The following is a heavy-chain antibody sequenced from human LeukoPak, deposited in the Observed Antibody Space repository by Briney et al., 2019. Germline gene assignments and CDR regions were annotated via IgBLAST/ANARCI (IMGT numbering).Heavy chain of an antibody. CDR1: GYTFTGYY. J-gene: IGHJ3*02. Sequence: ASVKVSCKASGYTFTGYYMHWVRQAPGQGLEWMGWINPNSGGTTYAQKFQGRVTMTRDTSISTAYMELSRLRSDDTAVYYCARDNWADAFDIWGQGTMVTVSS. V-gene: IGHV1-2*02. CDR2: INPNSGGT. CDR3: ARDNWADAFDI. D-gene: IGHD7-27*01.